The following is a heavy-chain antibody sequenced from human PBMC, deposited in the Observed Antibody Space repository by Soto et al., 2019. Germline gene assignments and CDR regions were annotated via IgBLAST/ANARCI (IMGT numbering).Heavy chain of an antibody. V-gene: IGHV4-30-4*01. J-gene: IGHJ4*02. D-gene: IGHD3-3*01. CDR2: IYYSGST. CDR3: ARTAIFGFWYCDY. Sequence: SETLSLTCTVSGGSISSGDYYWSWIRQPPGTGLERIGYIYYSGSTYYNPSLESRVTISVDTSKNQFSLKLSSVTAADTAVYCWARTAIFGFWYCDYWGQGTLVTVSS. CDR1: GGSISSGDYY.